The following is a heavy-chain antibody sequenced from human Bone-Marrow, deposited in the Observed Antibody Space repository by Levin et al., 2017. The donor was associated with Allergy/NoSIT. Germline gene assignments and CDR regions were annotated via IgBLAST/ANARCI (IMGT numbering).Heavy chain of an antibody. J-gene: IGHJ3*01. V-gene: IGHV4-59*01. CDR1: GGSISSYY. CDR2: IYDSGGT. Sequence: KSSETLSLTCTVSGGSISSYYWSWIRQPPGKEPEWIGYIYDSGGTNYNPSLKSRVTISLDTSKNQFSLRLSSVTAADTAIYYCARPVATMGMGGSGGAFDLWGQGTMVTVSS. CDR3: ARPVATMGMGGSGGAFDL. D-gene: IGHD5-12*01.